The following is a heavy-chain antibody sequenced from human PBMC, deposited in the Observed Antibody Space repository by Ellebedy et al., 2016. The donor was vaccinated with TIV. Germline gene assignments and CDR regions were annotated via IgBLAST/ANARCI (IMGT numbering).Heavy chain of an antibody. D-gene: IGHD3-22*01. V-gene: IGHV4-59*08. CDR3: ARHDPRYYESSGFYYGGWFDP. Sequence: SETLSLTCTVSGDSINNYFWSWIRQPPGKGLEWIGYIDYSGNTNYNPSLQSRVTVSVDTSKNQFSLTLSSVTAADTAVYFCARHDPRYYESSGFYYGGWFDPWGQGTLVTVSS. J-gene: IGHJ5*02. CDR2: IDYSGNT. CDR1: GDSINNYF.